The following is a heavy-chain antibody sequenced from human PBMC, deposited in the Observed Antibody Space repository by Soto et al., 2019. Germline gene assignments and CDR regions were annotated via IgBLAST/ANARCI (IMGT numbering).Heavy chain of an antibody. CDR2: MSYDGSNK. CDR1: GFTFSSYG. Sequence: GGSLRLSCSASGFTFSSYGMHWVRQAPGKGLEWVALMSYDGSNKYYADSVKGRFTISRDNSKNTLYLQMNSLRGEDTAVYYCATRSYYYFDYWGQGTLVTVSS. CDR3: ATRSYYYFDY. V-gene: IGHV3-30*03. J-gene: IGHJ4*02. D-gene: IGHD1-26*01.